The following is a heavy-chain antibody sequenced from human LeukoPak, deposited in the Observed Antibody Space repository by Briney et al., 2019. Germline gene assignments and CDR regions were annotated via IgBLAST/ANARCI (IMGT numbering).Heavy chain of an antibody. D-gene: IGHD3-22*01. Sequence: PGGSLRLSCAASGFTFSSYGMSWVRQAPGKGLEWVSAISGSGGSTYYADSVKGRFTISRDNSKNTLYLQMNSLRAEDTAVYYCAKDGRGSPYYDSSGYYSGFDYWGQGTLVTVSS. CDR1: GFTFSSYG. CDR2: ISGSGGST. CDR3: AKDGRGSPYYDSSGYYSGFDY. J-gene: IGHJ4*02. V-gene: IGHV3-23*01.